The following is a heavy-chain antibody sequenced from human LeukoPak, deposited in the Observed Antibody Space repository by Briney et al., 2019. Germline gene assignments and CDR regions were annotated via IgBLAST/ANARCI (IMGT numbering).Heavy chain of an antibody. CDR2: ISYDGGNK. Sequence: GGSLRLSCAASGFTFSSYAMHWVRQAPGKGLEWVAVISYDGGNKYYADSVKGRFTISRDNSKNTLYLQMNSLRAEDTAVYYCARGRQWLDPFSFDYWGQGTLVTVSS. J-gene: IGHJ4*02. V-gene: IGHV3-30-3*01. CDR1: GFTFSSYA. D-gene: IGHD6-19*01. CDR3: ARGRQWLDPFSFDY.